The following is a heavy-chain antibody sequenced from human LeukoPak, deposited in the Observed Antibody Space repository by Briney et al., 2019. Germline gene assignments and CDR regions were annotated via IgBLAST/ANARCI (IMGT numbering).Heavy chain of an antibody. D-gene: IGHD6-25*01. CDR3: ARESGSMRWFDP. V-gene: IGHV4-4*07. Sequence: PSETLSLTCTVSGGSISGYYWSWIRQPAGKGLEWIGRMSTSGNSNYIPSLVSRVTMSVDTSKNQFSLNLSSVTAADTAVYHCARESGSMRWFDPWGQGTLVTVSS. CDR1: GGSISGYY. J-gene: IGHJ5*02. CDR2: MSTSGNS.